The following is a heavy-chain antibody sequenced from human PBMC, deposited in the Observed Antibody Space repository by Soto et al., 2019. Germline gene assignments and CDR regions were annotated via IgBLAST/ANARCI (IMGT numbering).Heavy chain of an antibody. CDR1: GFTFSLSD. D-gene: IGHD2-8*01. CDR3: SRHEEGRRMVFYGMDV. V-gene: IGHV3-73*01. CDR2: VRSKIHNYAT. Sequence: GGSLRLSCSASGFTFSLSDLHLVRHAPGKGLEWVGRVRSKIHNYATSFADSVRGRFTISRNDSDNTVSLEMSGLKSEDTALYYCSRHEEGRRMVFYGMDVWGQGTTVTVSS. J-gene: IGHJ6*02.